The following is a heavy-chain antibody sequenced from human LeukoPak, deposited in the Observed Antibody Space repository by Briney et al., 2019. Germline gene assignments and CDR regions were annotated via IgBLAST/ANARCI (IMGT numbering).Heavy chain of an antibody. V-gene: IGHV1-18*01. D-gene: IGHD6-19*01. CDR1: GYTFTSYG. CDR2: ISAYNGNT. CDR3: ARDQVAVAANNWFDP. Sequence: ASVKVSCKASGYTFTSYGISWVRQAPGQGLEWMGWISAYNGNTNYAQKLQGRVTMTTDTSTSTAYMELRSLRSDDTAVYYCARDQVAVAANNWFDPWGQGTLVTVSS. J-gene: IGHJ5*02.